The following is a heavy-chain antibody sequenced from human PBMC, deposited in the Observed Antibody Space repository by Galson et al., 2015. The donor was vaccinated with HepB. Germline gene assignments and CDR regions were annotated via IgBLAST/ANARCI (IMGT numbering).Heavy chain of an antibody. D-gene: IGHD6-13*01. Sequence: SVKVSCKASGYSFTSYGVTWVRQAPGQGLQWMGWISGYNGRAIYAQEFQDRVTLTTDTSTTTASMGVRRLTSDDTAIYYCARDLAAETTDAFDIWGQGTMVIVSS. CDR3: ARDLAAETTDAFDI. V-gene: IGHV1-18*01. CDR1: GYSFTSYG. J-gene: IGHJ3*02. CDR2: ISGYNGRA.